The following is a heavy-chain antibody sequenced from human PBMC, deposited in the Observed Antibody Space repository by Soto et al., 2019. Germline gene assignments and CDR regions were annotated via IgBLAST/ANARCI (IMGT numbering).Heavy chain of an antibody. CDR1: GFSFSDYA. V-gene: IGHV3-64*01. D-gene: IGHD3-16*02. CDR3: ARVVGGGYRSFGYNYYYMDV. Sequence: EVQLVESGGGLVQPGGSLRLSCAASGFSFSDYAMHWVRQAPGKGLEYVSAISYNGGSTYYANSVKGRFTISRDNSKNTLYLQMGSLRDDDMAVYYCARVVGGGYRSFGYNYYYMDVWGKGITVTVSS. CDR2: ISYNGGST. J-gene: IGHJ6*03.